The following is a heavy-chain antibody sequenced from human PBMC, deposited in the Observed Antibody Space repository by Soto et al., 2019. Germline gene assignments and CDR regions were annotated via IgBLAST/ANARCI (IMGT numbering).Heavy chain of an antibody. V-gene: IGHV1-24*01. CDR1: GYTLTELS. CDR2: FDPEDGET. J-gene: IGHJ5*02. Sequence: GASVKVSCKVSGYTLTELSMHWVRQAPGKGLEWMGGFDPEDGETIYAQKFQGRVTMTEDTSTDTAYMELSSLRSEDTAVYYCATVRVRNRITIFGVVTKSRHGFDPWGQGTLVTVSS. D-gene: IGHD3-3*01. CDR3: ATVRVRNRITIFGVVTKSRHGFDP.